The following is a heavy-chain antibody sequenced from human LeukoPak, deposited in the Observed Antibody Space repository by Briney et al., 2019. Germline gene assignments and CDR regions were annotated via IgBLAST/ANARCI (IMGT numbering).Heavy chain of an antibody. Sequence: PSETLSLTCTVSGGSISSYYWSWIRQPAGKGLEWIGRIYTSGSTNYTPSLKSRVTMSVDTSKNQFSLKLSSVTAADTAVYYCARGGYCTGGVCYLDYWGQGTLVTVSS. J-gene: IGHJ4*02. CDR3: ARGGYCTGGVCYLDY. CDR2: IYTSGST. D-gene: IGHD2-8*02. CDR1: GGSISSYY. V-gene: IGHV4-4*07.